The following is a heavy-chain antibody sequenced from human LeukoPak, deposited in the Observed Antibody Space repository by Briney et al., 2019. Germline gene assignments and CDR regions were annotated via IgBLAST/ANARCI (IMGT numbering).Heavy chain of an antibody. V-gene: IGHV3-33*08. D-gene: IGHD2-2*02. CDR2: IWYDGSNK. CDR3: AREGSIVVVPAAIPYYYYGMDV. Sequence: GGSLRLSCAASGFTFSSYAMSWVRQAPGKGLEWVAVIWYDGSNKYYADSVKGRFTISRDNSKNTLYLQMNSLRAEDTAVYYCAREGSIVVVPAAIPYYYYGMDVWGQGTTVTVSS. J-gene: IGHJ6*02. CDR1: GFTFSSYA.